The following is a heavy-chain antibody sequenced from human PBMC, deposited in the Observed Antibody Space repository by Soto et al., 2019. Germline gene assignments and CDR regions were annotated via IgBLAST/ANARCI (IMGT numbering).Heavy chain of an antibody. V-gene: IGHV3-30*18. CDR1: GFTFSSYG. Sequence: GGSLRLSCAASGFTFSSYGMHWVRQAPGKGLEWVAVISYDGSNKYYADSVKGRFTISRDNSKNTLYLQMNSLRAEDTAVYYCAKDHGWTGYCSSTSCYPMAGFDYWGQGTLVTVSS. D-gene: IGHD2-2*01. CDR3: AKDHGWTGYCSSTSCYPMAGFDY. J-gene: IGHJ4*02. CDR2: ISYDGSNK.